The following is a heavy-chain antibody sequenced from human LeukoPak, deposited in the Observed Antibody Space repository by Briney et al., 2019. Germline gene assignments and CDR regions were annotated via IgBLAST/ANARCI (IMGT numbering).Heavy chain of an antibody. Sequence: GGSLRLSRTASGFTFSNYWMSWVRQAPGKGPEWVANIKQDGSEKYSLDSLKGRFTISRDNAKRSLYLQMNSLRAEDTAVYYCARYQGGGWDVWGQGTTVTVSS. CDR2: IKQDGSEK. V-gene: IGHV3-7*01. J-gene: IGHJ6*02. D-gene: IGHD6-25*01. CDR3: ARYQGGGWDV. CDR1: GFTFSNYW.